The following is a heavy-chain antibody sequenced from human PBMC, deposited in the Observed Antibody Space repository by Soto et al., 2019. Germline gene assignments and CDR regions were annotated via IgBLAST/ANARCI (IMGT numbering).Heavy chain of an antibody. CDR1: GFTFSSYS. V-gene: IGHV3-21*01. Sequence: GRSLRLSCAASGFTFSSYSMNWVRQAPGKGLECVSSISSSSSYIYYADSVKGRFTISRDNAKNSLYLQMNSLRAEDTAVYYCARAPPNCGGDCYPLDYGGQGTLVTVSS. CDR3: ARAPPNCGGDCYPLDY. CDR2: ISSSSSYI. D-gene: IGHD2-21*02. J-gene: IGHJ4*02.